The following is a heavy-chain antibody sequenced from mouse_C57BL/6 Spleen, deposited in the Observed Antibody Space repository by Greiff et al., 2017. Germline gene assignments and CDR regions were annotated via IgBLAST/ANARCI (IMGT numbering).Heavy chain of an antibody. CDR2: IDPSDSST. V-gene: IGHV1-69*01. J-gene: IGHJ2*01. Sequence: QVQLQQPGAELVMPGASVKLSCKASGYTFTSYWMHWVKQRPGQGLEWIGEIDPSDSSTNYNQKFKGKSTLTVDKSSSTAYMQLSSLTSEDSAVYYCARSTTVVATTNFDYWGQGTTLTVSS. D-gene: IGHD1-1*01. CDR1: GYTFTSYW. CDR3: ARSTTVVATTNFDY.